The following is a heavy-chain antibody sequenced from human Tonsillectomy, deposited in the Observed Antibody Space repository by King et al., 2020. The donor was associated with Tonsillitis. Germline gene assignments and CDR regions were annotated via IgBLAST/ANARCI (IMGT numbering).Heavy chain of an antibody. J-gene: IGHJ4*02. CDR3: AKEHTATSGPDYFDY. CDR1: GFTFSSYA. V-gene: IGHV3-23*04. Sequence: EVQLVESGGGLVQPGGSLRLSCAASGFTFSSYAMNWVRQAPGKGLEWVSAISGGGDSTYDADSVKGRFTISRDNSKNTLYLQMNSLRAEDTAVYYCAKEHTATSGPDYFDYWGQGTLVTVSS. CDR2: ISGGGDST. D-gene: IGHD6-13*01.